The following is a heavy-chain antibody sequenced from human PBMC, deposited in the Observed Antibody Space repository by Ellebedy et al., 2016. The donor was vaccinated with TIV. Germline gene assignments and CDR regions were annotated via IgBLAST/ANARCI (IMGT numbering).Heavy chain of an antibody. Sequence: MPSETLSLTCAVYGGSFSGYYWSWIRQPPGKGLEWIWTIYHTGSTYYNSSPASRATISVDTSKNQFSLRLRYVSAADTAMYNCARAGAGSGAYAFDYWGQGIVVTVSA. CDR2: IYHTGST. J-gene: IGHJ4*02. CDR1: GGSFSGYY. D-gene: IGHD5-12*01. CDR3: ARAGAGSGAYAFDY. V-gene: IGHV4-34*01.